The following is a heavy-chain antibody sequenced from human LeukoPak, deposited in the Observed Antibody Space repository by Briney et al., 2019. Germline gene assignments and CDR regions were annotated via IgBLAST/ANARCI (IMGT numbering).Heavy chain of an antibody. CDR3: ARVGPYCSSTSCYDRFYYYYYMDV. J-gene: IGHJ6*03. Sequence: SQTLSLTCAISGDSVSSNSAAWNWIRQSPSRGLEWLGRTYYRSKWYNDYAVSVKSRITINPDTSKNQFSLQLNSVTPEDTAVYYCARVGPYCSSTSCYDRFYYYYYMDVWGKGTTVTVSS. CDR1: GDSVSSNSAA. D-gene: IGHD2-2*01. CDR2: TYYRSKWYN. V-gene: IGHV6-1*01.